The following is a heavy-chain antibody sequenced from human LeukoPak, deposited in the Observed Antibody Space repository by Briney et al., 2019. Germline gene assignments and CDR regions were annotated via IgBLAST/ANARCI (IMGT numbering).Heavy chain of an antibody. V-gene: IGHV1-2*02. CDR3: ARDQARAVPAHNS. J-gene: IGHJ4*02. CDR2: INPNSGGT. D-gene: IGHD2-2*01. CDR1: GYTFTGYY. Sequence: ASVRVSCKASGYTFTGYYLHWVRQAPGQGLEWMGWINPNSGGTDYAQKFQGRVTITRDTSISTAYMELRRLRFDDTGVYYCARDQARAVPAHNSWGEGTLVTVSS.